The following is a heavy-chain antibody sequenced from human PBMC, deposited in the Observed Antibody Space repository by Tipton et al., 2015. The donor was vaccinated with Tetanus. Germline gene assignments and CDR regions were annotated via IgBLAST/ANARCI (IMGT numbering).Heavy chain of an antibody. J-gene: IGHJ4*02. CDR3: ARIHDFWSGYFDF. CDR1: GDSVSGYY. D-gene: IGHD3-3*01. CDR2: VYYTGST. V-gene: IGHV4-59*02. Sequence: TLSLTCTVSGDSVSGYYWSWIRQPPGKGLEWIGYVYYTGSTNHNPSLKSRVTVSADPSKNQFSLKLSSVTAADTAVYYCARIHDFWSGYFDFWGQGTLVTVSS.